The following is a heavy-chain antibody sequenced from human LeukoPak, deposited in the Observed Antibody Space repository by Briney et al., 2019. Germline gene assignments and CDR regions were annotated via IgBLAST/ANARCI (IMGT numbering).Heavy chain of an antibody. CDR1: GFTFSSYG. V-gene: IGHV3-30*02. D-gene: IGHD3-10*01. Sequence: PGGSLRLSCAASGFTFSSYGMHWVRQAPGKGLEWVAFIRYDGSNKYYADSVKGRFTISRDNSKNTLYLQMNSLRAEDTAVYYCAKGYYYGSGSGTLYYYYYYMDVWGKGTTVTVSS. CDR3: AKGYYYGSGSGTLYYYYYYMDV. J-gene: IGHJ6*03. CDR2: IRYDGSNK.